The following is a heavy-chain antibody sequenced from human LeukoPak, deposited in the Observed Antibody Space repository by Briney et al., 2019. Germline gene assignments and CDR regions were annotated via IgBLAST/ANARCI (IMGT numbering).Heavy chain of an antibody. Sequence: SETLSLTCTVSGASMSSYYWTWIRQPPGKGLDWIGYIYSSGSTNSNPSLKSRVTISVDTSKNQFSLNPSSVTAADTAVYYCARGGEPGLADWGQGTLVTVSS. D-gene: IGHD4-17*01. J-gene: IGHJ4*02. CDR3: ARGGEPGLAD. CDR1: GASMSSYY. CDR2: IYSSGST. V-gene: IGHV4-59*01.